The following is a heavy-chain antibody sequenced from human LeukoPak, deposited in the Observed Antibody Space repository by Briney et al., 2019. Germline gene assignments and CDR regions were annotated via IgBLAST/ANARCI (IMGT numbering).Heavy chain of an antibody. V-gene: IGHV3-23*01. CDR3: AKDGTGSYYPGY. J-gene: IGHJ4*02. CDR2: ISGSGGST. D-gene: IGHD3-10*01. CDR1: GFTFSSYA. Sequence: HPGGSLRLSCAASGFTFSSYAMSWVRQAPGKGLEWVSAISGSGGSTYYADSVKGRFTISRDNSKNTLYLQMNSLRAEDTAVYYCAKDGTGSYYPGYWGQGTLVTVSS.